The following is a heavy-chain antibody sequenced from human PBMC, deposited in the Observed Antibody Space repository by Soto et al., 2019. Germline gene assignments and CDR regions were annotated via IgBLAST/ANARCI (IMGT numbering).Heavy chain of an antibody. J-gene: IGHJ6*02. V-gene: IGHV4-59*01. CDR1: GGSISSYY. CDR3: ARGPVYYYDSSGRYGMDV. CDR2: IYYNVNT. Sequence: SETLSLTCTVSGGSISSYYWSWIRQPPGKGLEWIGYIYYNVNTNYNPSLKSRVTISVDTSKNQFSLELSSLRSEDTAVYYCARGPVYYYDSSGRYGMDVWGQGTTVTVSS. D-gene: IGHD3-22*01.